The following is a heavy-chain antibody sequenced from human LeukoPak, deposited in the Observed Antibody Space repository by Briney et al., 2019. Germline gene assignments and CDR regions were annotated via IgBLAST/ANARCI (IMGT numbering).Heavy chain of an antibody. CDR3: ARSAGSGSSNWFDP. V-gene: IGHV4-39*07. D-gene: IGHD3-10*01. J-gene: IGHJ5*02. CDR1: GGSVSSASLY. CDR2: VDNDGFT. Sequence: SESLSLTCTVSGGSVSSASLYWGWIRPPPGKGLDWIGTVDNDGFTYYNSSLKSRVSISVDTSKNQFSLKLSSATAADTAVYYCARSAGSGSSNWFDPWGQGTLVTVSS.